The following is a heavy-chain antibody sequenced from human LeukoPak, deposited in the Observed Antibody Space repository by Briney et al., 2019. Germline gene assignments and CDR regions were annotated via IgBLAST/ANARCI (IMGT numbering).Heavy chain of an antibody. CDR3: ARSLRVITFGGVIVPTGY. Sequence: ASVRVSCKAFGYTFTSNYMHWVRQAPGQGPEWMGVISPSGGSTTYAQKFQGRVTLTRDMSTSTDYLELSSLRSEDTAVYYCARSLRVITFGGVIVPTGYWGQGTLVTVSS. J-gene: IGHJ4*02. V-gene: IGHV1-46*01. CDR1: GYTFTSNY. D-gene: IGHD3-16*02. CDR2: ISPSGGST.